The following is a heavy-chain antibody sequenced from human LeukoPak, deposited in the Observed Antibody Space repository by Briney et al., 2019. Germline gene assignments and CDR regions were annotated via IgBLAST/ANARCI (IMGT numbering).Heavy chain of an antibody. CDR2: ISSNGGST. J-gene: IGHJ4*02. D-gene: IGHD6-19*01. V-gene: IGHV3-64D*06. CDR1: GFTFSSYA. CDR3: VKDRKLAVAGVFDY. Sequence: PGGSLRLSCSASGFTFSSYAMHWVRQAPGKGLEYVSAISSNGGSTYYADSVKGRFTISRDNSKNTLCLQMSSLRAEDTAVYYCVKDRKLAVAGVFDYWGQGTLVTVSS.